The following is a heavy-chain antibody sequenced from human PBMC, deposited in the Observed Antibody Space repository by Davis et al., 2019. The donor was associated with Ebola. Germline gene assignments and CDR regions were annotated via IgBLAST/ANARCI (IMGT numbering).Heavy chain of an antibody. CDR1: GFTFRNYA. D-gene: IGHD3-3*01. Sequence: GESLKISCAASGFTFRNYAMHWVRQAPGKGLEWVAVVSHSEREKFYADSVKGRFTISRDNSDNTLYLQMNSLTVDDTAVYYCVRAVFHEVLDYWGQGTPVTVSS. V-gene: IGHV3-30*04. CDR2: VSHSEREK. J-gene: IGHJ4*02. CDR3: VRAVFHEVLDY.